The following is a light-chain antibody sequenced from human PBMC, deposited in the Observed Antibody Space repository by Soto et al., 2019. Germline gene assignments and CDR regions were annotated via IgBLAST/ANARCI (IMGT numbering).Light chain of an antibody. Sequence: QSVLTQPASVSGSPGQSITISCTGTSSDVGGYIYVSWYQHHPGKAPKLIIYEVSKRPSGVSDRFSGSRSDNTASLTISGLHAEDEAMYYCSSYSTPTQSVVFGGGTKLTVL. CDR2: EVS. J-gene: IGLJ2*01. V-gene: IGLV2-14*01. CDR3: SSYSTPTQSVV. CDR1: SSDVGGYIY.